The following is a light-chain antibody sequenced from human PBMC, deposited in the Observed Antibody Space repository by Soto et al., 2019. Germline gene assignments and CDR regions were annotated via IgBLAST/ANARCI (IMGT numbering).Light chain of an antibody. Sequence: EIVMTQSPATLSVSPGERATLSCRASQSVSSNLAWYQQTPGQAPRLLIYGASTSATGIPARFSGSGSGTEFTLTISSLQSEDFAVYYCQQYNNWPPCTFGQGIKVEIK. CDR2: GAS. V-gene: IGKV3-15*01. CDR3: QQYNNWPPCT. CDR1: QSVSSN. J-gene: IGKJ1*01.